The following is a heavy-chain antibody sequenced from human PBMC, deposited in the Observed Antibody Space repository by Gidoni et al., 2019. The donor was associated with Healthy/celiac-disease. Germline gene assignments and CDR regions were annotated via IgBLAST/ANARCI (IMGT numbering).Heavy chain of an antibody. V-gene: IGHV3-33*01. CDR2: IWYDGSNN. CDR3: ARADGGGSSISY. Sequence: QVQLVESGGGVVQPGRSLRLSCSASGFTFSSYGMHWVRQAPGKGLGWVAVIWYDGSNNNYADSVKGQFTISRKNSKNTLYLQRNSRRAEETGVYYCARADGGGSSISYWGQGTLVTVAS. J-gene: IGHJ4*02. D-gene: IGHD1-26*01. CDR1: GFTFSSYG.